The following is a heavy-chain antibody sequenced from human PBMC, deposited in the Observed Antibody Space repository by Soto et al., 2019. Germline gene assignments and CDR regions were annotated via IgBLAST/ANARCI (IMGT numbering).Heavy chain of an antibody. CDR2: INAGNGNT. CDR3: AREPKIYDFWSGYPPGNYFDY. D-gene: IGHD3-3*01. Sequence: ASVKVSCKASGYTFTSYAMHWVRQAPGQRLEWMGWINAGNGNTKYSQKFQGRVTITRDTSASTAYMELSSLRSEDTAVYYCAREPKIYDFWSGYPPGNYFDYWSQGPLVTVSS. J-gene: IGHJ4*02. CDR1: GYTFTSYA. V-gene: IGHV1-3*01.